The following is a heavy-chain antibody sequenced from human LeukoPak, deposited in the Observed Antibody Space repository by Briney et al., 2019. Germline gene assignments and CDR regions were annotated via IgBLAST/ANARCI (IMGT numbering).Heavy chain of an antibody. CDR1: GFVFTIYT. D-gene: IGHD2-15*01. CDR2: ISGSGNGFSI. V-gene: IGHV3-64D*06. J-gene: IGHJ4*02. Sequence: GGSLRLSCSASGFVFTIYTMYWVRQAPGKGPEYVSTISGSGNGFSIYYADSVKGRFTISRDDSKSILYLQMNGLRSEDTAVYYCVKDFGKIRGTPDSWGQGTLVTVSS. CDR3: VKDFGKIRGTPDS.